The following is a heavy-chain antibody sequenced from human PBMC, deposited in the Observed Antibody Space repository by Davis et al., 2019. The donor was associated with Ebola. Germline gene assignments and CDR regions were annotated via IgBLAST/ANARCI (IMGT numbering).Heavy chain of an antibody. V-gene: IGHV3-30*04. D-gene: IGHD6-13*01. CDR1: GFTFSSYA. CDR3: ARDSVAAAGYYYYYGMDV. Sequence: PGGSLRLSCAASGFTFSSYAMHWVRQAPGKGLEWVAVISYDGSNKYYADSVKGRFTISRDNSKNTLYLQMNSLRAEDTAVYYCARDSVAAAGYYYYYGMDVWGQGTTVTVSS. J-gene: IGHJ6*02. CDR2: ISYDGSNK.